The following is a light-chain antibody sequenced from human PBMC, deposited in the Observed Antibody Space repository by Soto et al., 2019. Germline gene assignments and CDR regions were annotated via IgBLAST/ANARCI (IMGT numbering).Light chain of an antibody. J-gene: IGKJ4*01. CDR1: QSVLYRSNNKNY. CDR3: QQYYNTPLT. CDR2: WAS. Sequence: DIVMTQSPDSLAVSLGERATINCKSSQSVLYRSNNKNYLAWYQQKPGQPPKLLIYWASTRESGVPDRFSGSGSGTDFTLTISGLQAEDVAVYYCQQYYNTPLTFGGGTKVEIK. V-gene: IGKV4-1*01.